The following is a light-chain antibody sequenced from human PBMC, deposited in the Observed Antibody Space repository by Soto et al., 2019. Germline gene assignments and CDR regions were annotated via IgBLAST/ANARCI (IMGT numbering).Light chain of an antibody. V-gene: IGLV1-40*01. J-gene: IGLJ2*01. CDR2: GNS. CDR3: QSYDSSLSGYVV. CDR1: SSNIGAGYD. Sequence: QSVLTQPPSVSGAPGQRVTISCTGSSSNIGAGYDVHWYQQLPGTAPKLLIYGNSNRPSGVPDRFSGYKSGTSASLAITGLQAEDEADYYCQSYDSSLSGYVVFGGGTQLPVL.